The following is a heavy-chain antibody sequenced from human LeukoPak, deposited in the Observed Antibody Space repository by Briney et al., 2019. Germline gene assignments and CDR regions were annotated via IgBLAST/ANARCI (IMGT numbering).Heavy chain of an antibody. D-gene: IGHD3-22*01. CDR3: ARRTYYYDSGGPDY. CDR2: IYHSGST. J-gene: IGHJ4*02. Sequence: PSETLSPTCAVAAYSINSGYYWGWIRQLPGKGLEWIGSIYHSGSTDYNPSLKSRVTISVDTSKNQFSLKLSSVTAADTAVYYCARRTYYYDSGGPDYWGQGTQVTVSS. V-gene: IGHV4-38-2*01. CDR1: AYSINSGYY.